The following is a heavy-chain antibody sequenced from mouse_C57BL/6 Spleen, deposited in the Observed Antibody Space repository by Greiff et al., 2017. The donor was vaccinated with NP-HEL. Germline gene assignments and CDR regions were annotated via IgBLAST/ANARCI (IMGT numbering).Heavy chain of an antibody. CDR3: ARPSNYVSEAMDY. CDR1: GYTFTSYW. V-gene: IGHV1-7*01. Sequence: VKLQESGAELAKPGASVTLSCKASGYTFTSYWMHWVKQRPGQGLEWIGYINPSSGSTKYNQQFKDKATLTAVKSSSTAYMQLSSLTYEDSAVYYCARPSNYVSEAMDYWGQGTSVTVSS. CDR2: INPSSGST. D-gene: IGHD2-5*01. J-gene: IGHJ4*01.